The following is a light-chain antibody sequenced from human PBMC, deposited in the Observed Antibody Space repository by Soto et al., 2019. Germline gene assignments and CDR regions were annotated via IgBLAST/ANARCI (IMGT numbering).Light chain of an antibody. CDR3: HQYNSYPGT. V-gene: IGKV1-5*03. CDR2: EAS. J-gene: IGKJ3*01. CDR1: QSIGSG. Sequence: DVQMTQSPSTLSASVGDGVTITCWASQSIGSGLAWYQQKPGKAPKLLSYEASSLESGVPSRLSGSGSGTEFTLTIGSLQPDDFAIYYCHQYNSYPGTFGPGTRVDVK.